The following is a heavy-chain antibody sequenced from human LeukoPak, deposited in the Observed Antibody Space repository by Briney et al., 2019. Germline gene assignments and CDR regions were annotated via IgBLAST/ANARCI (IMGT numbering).Heavy chain of an antibody. CDR2: IYNSESI. V-gene: IGHV4-4*07. J-gene: IGHJ5*02. D-gene: IGHD6-13*01. Sequence: SETLSLTSTVSGVSINGYYWSWIRQPAGKGLEWIGRIYNSESINYNPSLKSRVTMSIDTSKNQFSLKLNSVTAADTPVYYCARDRSSSYTRDWFDPWGQGALVTVSS. CDR1: GVSINGYY. CDR3: ARDRSSSYTRDWFDP.